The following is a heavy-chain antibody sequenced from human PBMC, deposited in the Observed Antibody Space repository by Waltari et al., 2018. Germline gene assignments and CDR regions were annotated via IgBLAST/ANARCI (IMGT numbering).Heavy chain of an antibody. Sequence: QVQLQESGPGLVKPSETLSLTCAVSGYSISSGYYWGWIRQPPGKGLEWIGSIYHSGSTYYKPSLKSRVTISVETSKNQFSLKLSSVTAADTAVYYCARREGGMSGEYYFDYWGQGTLVTVSS. V-gene: IGHV4-38-2*01. D-gene: IGHD3-10*01. J-gene: IGHJ4*02. CDR2: IYHSGST. CDR1: GYSISSGYY. CDR3: ARREGGMSGEYYFDY.